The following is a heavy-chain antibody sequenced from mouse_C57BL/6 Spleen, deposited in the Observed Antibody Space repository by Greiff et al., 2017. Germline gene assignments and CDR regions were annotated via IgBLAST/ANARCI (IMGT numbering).Heavy chain of an antibody. Sequence: QVHVKQSGPGLVQPSQSLSITCTVSGFSLTSYGVHWVRQSPGKGLEWLGVIWSGGSTDYNAAFISRLSISKDNSKSQVFFKMNSLQADDTAIYYCARNPPYYDYDVRDAMDYWGQGTSVTVSS. J-gene: IGHJ4*01. CDR1: GFSLTSYG. CDR3: ARNPPYYDYDVRDAMDY. CDR2: IWSGGST. D-gene: IGHD2-4*01. V-gene: IGHV2-2*01.